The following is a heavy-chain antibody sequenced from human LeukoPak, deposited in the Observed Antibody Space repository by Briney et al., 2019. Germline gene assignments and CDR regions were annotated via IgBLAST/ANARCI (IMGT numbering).Heavy chain of an antibody. J-gene: IGHJ4*02. D-gene: IGHD6-19*01. CDR1: GFPFSIYE. V-gene: IGHV3-48*03. Sequence: GGSLRLSCAVSGFPFSIYEMNWVRQASGKGLEWVSNIGSSGTTRYYADSVKGRFSISRDNAKNSLYLQMNSLRVEDTGVYYCALLAVASDFDYWGQGALVTVSS. CDR3: ALLAVASDFDY. CDR2: IGSSGTTR.